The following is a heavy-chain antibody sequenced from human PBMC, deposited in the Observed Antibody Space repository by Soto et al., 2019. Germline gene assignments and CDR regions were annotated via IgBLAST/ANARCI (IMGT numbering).Heavy chain of an antibody. D-gene: IGHD3-9*01. J-gene: IGHJ6*02. Sequence: GWSLRLSCAASGFTSSNYAMSWVRQAPGKGLEWVSTISGSGDSTYYADSVKGRFTISRDNSRSTLYLQMNSLRAEDTAVYYCAKALRYFDWLLRPWNSMDVRGPATTVTVS. V-gene: IGHV3-23*01. CDR2: ISGSGDST. CDR3: AKALRYFDWLLRPWNSMDV. CDR1: GFTSSNYA.